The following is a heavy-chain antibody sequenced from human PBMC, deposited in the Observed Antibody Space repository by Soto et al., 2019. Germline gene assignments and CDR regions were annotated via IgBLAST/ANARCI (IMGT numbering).Heavy chain of an antibody. CDR3: GRDHKGKGGFDY. J-gene: IGHJ4*02. V-gene: IGHV3-72*01. CDR2: TRNKANSYTT. CDR1: GFTFSDHY. Sequence: WGSLRLSCAASGFTFSDHYMDWVRQAPGKGLEWVCRTRNKANSYTTEYAASVKGRFTISRDDSKNSLYLQMNSLKTEDTAVYYCGRDHKGKGGFDYWGQGTLVIVTS.